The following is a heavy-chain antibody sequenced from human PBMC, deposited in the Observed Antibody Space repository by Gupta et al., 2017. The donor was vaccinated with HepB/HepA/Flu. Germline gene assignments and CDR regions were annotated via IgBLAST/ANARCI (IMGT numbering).Heavy chain of an antibody. CDR1: GYNFSSYW. D-gene: IGHD1/OR15-1a*01. J-gene: IGHJ4*02. CDR3: AKVEQLVMGGPFDS. Sequence: EVQLVQSGTEVKKPGESLRISCQTSGYNFSSYWIDWVRQMPGKGLEWMGIIYPGDSDSRYNPSFQGQVTISADKSINTAYLQWTTLKASDTALYYCAKVEQLVMGGPFDSWGQGTLIIVSS. V-gene: IGHV5-51*01. CDR2: IYPGDSDS.